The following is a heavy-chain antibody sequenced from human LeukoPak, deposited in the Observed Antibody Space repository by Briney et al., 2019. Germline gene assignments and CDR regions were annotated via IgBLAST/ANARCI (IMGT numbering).Heavy chain of an antibody. J-gene: IGHJ4*02. Sequence: GGSLRLSCAASGLSFSTYSMNWVRQAPGKGLEWVSSISSSIIYRYYADSVKGRFSISRDNAKNSLYLQMNSLRVEDTAVYYCAREDATAFDYWGQGTLVTVSS. CDR3: AREDATAFDY. CDR1: GLSFSTYS. CDR2: ISSSIIYR. D-gene: IGHD4-17*01. V-gene: IGHV3-21*01.